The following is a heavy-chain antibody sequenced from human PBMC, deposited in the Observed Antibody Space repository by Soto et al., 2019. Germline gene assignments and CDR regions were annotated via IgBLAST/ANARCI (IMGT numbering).Heavy chain of an antibody. D-gene: IGHD2-8*01. CDR2: ISSSSSYI. CDR3: ASYCTNGVCSYYYGMDV. CDR1: GFTFSSYS. J-gene: IGHJ6*02. Sequence: GGSLRLSCAASGFTFSSYSMNGGRQAPGKGLEWVSSISSSSSYIYYADSVKGRFTISRDNAKNSLYLQMNSLRAEDTAVYYCASYCTNGVCSYYYGMDVWGQGTTVTVSS. V-gene: IGHV3-21*01.